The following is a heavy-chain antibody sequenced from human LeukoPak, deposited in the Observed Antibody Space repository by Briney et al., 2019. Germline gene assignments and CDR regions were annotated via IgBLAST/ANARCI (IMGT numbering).Heavy chain of an antibody. CDR3: ARGKTFWSGPNFDY. J-gene: IGHJ4*02. CDR2: IYTRGST. V-gene: IGHV4-61*02. D-gene: IGHD3-3*01. Sequence: SETLSLTCTVSGGSISSGSYYWSWIRQPAGKGLEWIGRIYTRGSTNYNPSLKSRVTISVDTSKNQFSLKLSSVTAADTAVYYCARGKTFWSGPNFDYWGQGTLVTVSS. CDR1: GGSISSGSYY.